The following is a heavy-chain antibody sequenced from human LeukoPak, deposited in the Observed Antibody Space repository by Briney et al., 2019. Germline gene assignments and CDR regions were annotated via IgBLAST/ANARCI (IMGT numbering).Heavy chain of an antibody. D-gene: IGHD5-12*01. CDR3: TTRQYGGYDFAFDI. Sequence: AGGSLRLSCAASGFTFSNAWMNWVRQAPGKGLEWVGRIKSKTDGGTTDYAAPVKGRFTISRDDSKNTLYLQMNTLKTEDTAVYYCTTRQYGGYDFAFDIWGQGTMVTVSS. CDR2: IKSKTDGGTT. V-gene: IGHV3-15*01. J-gene: IGHJ3*02. CDR1: GFTFSNAW.